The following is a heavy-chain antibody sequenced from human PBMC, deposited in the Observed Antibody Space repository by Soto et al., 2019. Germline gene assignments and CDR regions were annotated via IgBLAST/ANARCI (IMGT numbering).Heavy chain of an antibody. D-gene: IGHD6-13*01. J-gene: IGHJ4*02. V-gene: IGHV3-30*18. CDR1: GFTFSTYG. Sequence: LRLSCAASGFTFSTYGMHWVRQAPGKGLEWVAAMSYDGTKQYYVDSVKGRFTISRDNSRNTLFLQLNSLRDEDTAVYYCAKEYGSTWIDHWGQGTPVTSPQ. CDR3: AKEYGSTWIDH. CDR2: MSYDGTKQ.